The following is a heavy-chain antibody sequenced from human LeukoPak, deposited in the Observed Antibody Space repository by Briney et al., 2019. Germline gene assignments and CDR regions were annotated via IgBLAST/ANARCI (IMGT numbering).Heavy chain of an antibody. D-gene: IGHD3-22*01. CDR1: GFTFSSYW. CDR2: INTDGSTT. J-gene: IGHJ4*02. V-gene: IGHV3-74*01. Sequence: PGGSLRLSCAASGFTFSSYWMHWVRQAPRKGPVWVSRINTDGSTTTYADSVKGRFTISRDNAKNTLYLQMNSLRAEDTAVYYCARATYYYDSSGYRAVYYFDYWGQGTLVTVSS. CDR3: ARATYYYDSSGYRAVYYFDY.